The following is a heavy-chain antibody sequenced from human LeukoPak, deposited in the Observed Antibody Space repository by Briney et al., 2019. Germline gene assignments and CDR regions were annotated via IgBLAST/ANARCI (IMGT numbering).Heavy chain of an antibody. CDR1: GFTFDDYA. D-gene: IGHD3-10*01. CDR3: ARGGGYYGSGRRPLDY. CDR2: ISWNSGSI. J-gene: IGHJ4*02. V-gene: IGHV3-9*01. Sequence: GRSLRLSCAASGFTFDDYAMHWVRQAPGKGLEWVSGISWNSGSIGYADSVKGRFTISRDNAKNSLYLQMNSLRAEDTAVYYCARGGGYYGSGRRPLDYWGQGTLVTVSS.